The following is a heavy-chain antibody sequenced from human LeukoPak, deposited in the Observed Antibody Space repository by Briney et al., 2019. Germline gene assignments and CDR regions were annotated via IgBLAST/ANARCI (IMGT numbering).Heavy chain of an antibody. CDR3: AKGPPNWGYDY. V-gene: IGHV1-8*01. Sequence: ASVKVSCKASGYTSTSYDFNWVRQATGQRPEWMGWMSPNSGDTGYAQKFQDRVTMTRNTSISTAYMELSSLRSDDTAVYYCAKGPPNWGYDYWGPGTLVTVSS. J-gene: IGHJ4*02. CDR1: GYTSTSYD. D-gene: IGHD7-27*01. CDR2: MSPNSGDT.